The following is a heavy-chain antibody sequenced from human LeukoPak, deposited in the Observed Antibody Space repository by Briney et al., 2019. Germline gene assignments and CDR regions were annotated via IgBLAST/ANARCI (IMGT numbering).Heavy chain of an antibody. D-gene: IGHD5-12*01. CDR1: GFTFSNYW. V-gene: IGHV3-7*01. CDR2: INQDGSKE. J-gene: IGHJ4*02. Sequence: GGFLRLSCAASGFTFSNYWMTWVRQAPGKGLEWVAHINQDGSKEYYMDSVKARFTTSRDNAKNSLSLQMNSLRAEDTAVYYCVRDGGVSGYDLLDYWGQGTLVTVSS. CDR3: VRDGGVSGYDLLDY.